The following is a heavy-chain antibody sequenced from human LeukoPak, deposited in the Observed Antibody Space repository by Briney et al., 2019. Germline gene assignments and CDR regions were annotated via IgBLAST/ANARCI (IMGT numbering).Heavy chain of an antibody. Sequence: SVEVSCKASGGTFSNYAINWVRQAPGQGLEWMGGIIPIFRTTNYAQKFQGRVTITADESTSTAYMELNSLRTEDTAVYYCARRWYFDLWGRGTLVTVSS. CDR2: IIPIFRTT. CDR1: GGTFSNYA. V-gene: IGHV1-69*13. CDR3: ARRWYFDL. J-gene: IGHJ2*01.